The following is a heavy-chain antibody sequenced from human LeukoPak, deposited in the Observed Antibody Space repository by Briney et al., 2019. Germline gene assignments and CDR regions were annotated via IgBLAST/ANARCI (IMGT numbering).Heavy chain of an antibody. D-gene: IGHD3-22*01. V-gene: IGHV4-39*01. CDR1: GDSVRTSNSY. Sequence: SETLSLTCSVSGDSVRTSNSYWGWIRQPPGKGLEWIGSMFYSGNTYYNPSLKSRVTISVDTSKNQLSLRLSSVTAADTAVYYCARHPHYYFDNSARWGQGTLVTVSS. J-gene: IGHJ4*02. CDR3: ARHPHYYFDNSAR. CDR2: MFYSGNT.